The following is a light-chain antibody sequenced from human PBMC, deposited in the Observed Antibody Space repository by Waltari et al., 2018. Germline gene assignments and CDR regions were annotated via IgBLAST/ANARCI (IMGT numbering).Light chain of an antibody. V-gene: IGLV5-45*02. CDR1: SGINVGTYR. CDR2: YRSDSDR. CDR3: MIYYSSAWV. J-gene: IGLJ3*02. Sequence: QAVLTQPSSLSASPGASASLTCTLRSGINVGTYRIYWYQQKPGSPPHYLLRYRSDSDRHQGSGVPGRFSGSKYASANAGILLITGLQSEDEADYYCMIYYSSAWVFGGGTKLTVL.